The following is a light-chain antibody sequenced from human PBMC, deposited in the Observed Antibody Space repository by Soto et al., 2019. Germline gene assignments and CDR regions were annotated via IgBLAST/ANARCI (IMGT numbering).Light chain of an antibody. J-gene: IGKJ4*01. CDR2: DAS. CDR3: RQYGRSLGFA. CDR1: QTVRNNY. V-gene: IGKV3-20*01. Sequence: EFVLTPSPGTLSLSPGERATLSCRASQTVRNNYLAWYQQKPGQAPRLLIYDASSRATGIPDRFSGGGSGTDFTLTISRLEPEDFAVYYCRQYGRSLGFAVGGGTKVDIK.